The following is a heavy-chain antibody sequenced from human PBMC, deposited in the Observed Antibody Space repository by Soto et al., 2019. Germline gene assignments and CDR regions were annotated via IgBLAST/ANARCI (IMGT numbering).Heavy chain of an antibody. Sequence: PGESLKISCKGSGYSFTSYWIGWVRRMPGKGLEWMGIIYPGDSDTRCSPSFQGQVTISADKSISTAYLQWSSLKASDTAMYYCARRGYCSGGSCLWDYYCGMDVWGQGTTVPVS. D-gene: IGHD2-15*01. J-gene: IGHJ6*02. V-gene: IGHV5-51*01. CDR1: GYSFTSYW. CDR3: ARRGYCSGGSCLWDYYCGMDV. CDR2: IYPGDSDT.